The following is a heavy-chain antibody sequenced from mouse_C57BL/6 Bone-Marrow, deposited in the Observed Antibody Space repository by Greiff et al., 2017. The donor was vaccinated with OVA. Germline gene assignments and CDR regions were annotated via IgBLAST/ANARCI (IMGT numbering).Heavy chain of an antibody. CDR2: IRSKSSNYAT. J-gene: IGHJ1*03. V-gene: IGHV10-3*01. D-gene: IGHD2-1*01. CDR3: VSVIWYPWYFDV. Sequence: EVQVVESGGGLVQPKGSLKLSCAASGFTFNTYAMHWVRQAPGKGLEWVARIRSKSSNYATYYADSVKDRFTISRDDSQSMLYLQMNNLKTEDTAMYYCVSVIWYPWYFDVWGTGTTVTVSS. CDR1: GFTFNTYA.